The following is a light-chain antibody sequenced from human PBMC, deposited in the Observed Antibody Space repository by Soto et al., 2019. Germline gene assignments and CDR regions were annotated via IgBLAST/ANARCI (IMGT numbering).Light chain of an antibody. CDR1: SSNIGKNY. V-gene: IGLV1-51*01. Sequence: QSVLTQPPSVSAAPGQKATISCSGSSSNIGKNYVSWYQRLPGTAPKLLIYDNNERSSGIPDRFSGSKSGTSATLGIAGLQTGDEADYYCGTWDTSLSAVVFGGGTQLTVL. CDR2: DNN. J-gene: IGLJ2*01. CDR3: GTWDTSLSAVV.